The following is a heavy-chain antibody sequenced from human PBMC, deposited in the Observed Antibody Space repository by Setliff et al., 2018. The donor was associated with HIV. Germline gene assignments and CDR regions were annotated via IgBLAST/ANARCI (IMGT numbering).Heavy chain of an antibody. D-gene: IGHD1-26*01. V-gene: IGHV1-69*13. Sequence: GASVKVSCKTSGVSFSNYAISWVRQAPGQGLEWMGGIIPIFGTANYAQKFQGRVTITADESTNTAYMELSSLRSEDTAVYYCTSGSHGEGATDYWGLGTLVTVSS. J-gene: IGHJ4*02. CDR2: IIPIFGTA. CDR3: TSGSHGEGATDY. CDR1: GVSFSNYA.